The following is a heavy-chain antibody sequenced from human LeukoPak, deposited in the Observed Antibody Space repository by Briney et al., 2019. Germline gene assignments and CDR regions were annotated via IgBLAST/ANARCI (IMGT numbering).Heavy chain of an antibody. J-gene: IGHJ3*02. CDR1: GGSISSSSYY. CDR3: ASYIVATIRAFDI. V-gene: IGHV4-39*07. D-gene: IGHD5-12*01. CDR2: IYYSGST. Sequence: PSETLSLTCTVSGGSISSSSYYWGWIRQPPGKGLEWIGSIYYSGSTYYNPSLKSRVTISVDTSKNQFSLKLSSVTAADTAVYYCASYIVATIRAFDIWGQGTMVTVSS.